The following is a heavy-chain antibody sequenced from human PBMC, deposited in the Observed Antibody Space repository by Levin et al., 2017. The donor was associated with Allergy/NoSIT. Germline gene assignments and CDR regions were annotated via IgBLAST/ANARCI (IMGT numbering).Heavy chain of an antibody. CDR1: GFTFSRSG. D-gene: IGHD3-22*01. V-gene: IGHV3-30*18. CDR3: AKAYYDSSPGGYFDY. Sequence: LSLTCAASGFTFSRSGMHWVRQAPGKGLEWVAVISYDGSSKYLADSVKGRFTISRDNSKNTLYLQMNSLRAEDTAVYYCAKAYYDSSPGGYFDYWGQGTLVTVSS. CDR2: ISYDGSSK. J-gene: IGHJ4*02.